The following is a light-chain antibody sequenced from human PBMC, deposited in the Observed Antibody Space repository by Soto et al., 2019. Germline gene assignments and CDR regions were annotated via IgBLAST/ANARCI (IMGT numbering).Light chain of an antibody. J-gene: IGKJ1*01. CDR3: QQYHTYWWT. CDR2: KAS. Sequence: DIQMTQSPSTLSASVGDRVTITCRASQTIINCLAWYQQKPGKAPKLLIYKASTLEGEVPSRFSGSGSETEFTLTINSLQPDDSATYYCQQYHTYWWTFGQGTKVDIK. V-gene: IGKV1-5*03. CDR1: QTIINC.